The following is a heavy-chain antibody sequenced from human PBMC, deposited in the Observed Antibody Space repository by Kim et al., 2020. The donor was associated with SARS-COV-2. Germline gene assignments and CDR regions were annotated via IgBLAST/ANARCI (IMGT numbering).Heavy chain of an antibody. D-gene: IGHD3-22*01. V-gene: IGHV1-69*13. CDR2: IIPIFGTA. Sequence: SVKVSCKASGGTFSSYAISWVRQAPGQGLEWMGGIIPIFGTANYAQKFQGRVTITADESTSTAYMELSSLRSEDTAVYYCARSVGLSRYYDSSGYRDWYFDLWGRGTLVTVSS. CDR1: GGTFSSYA. CDR3: ARSVGLSRYYDSSGYRDWYFDL. J-gene: IGHJ2*01.